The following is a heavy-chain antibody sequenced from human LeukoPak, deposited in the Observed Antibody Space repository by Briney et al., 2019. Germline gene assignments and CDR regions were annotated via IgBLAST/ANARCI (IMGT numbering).Heavy chain of an antibody. J-gene: IGHJ4*02. D-gene: IGHD5-12*01. CDR3: TRAVAGHPD. V-gene: IGHV4-34*01. CDR2: NNHSGYT. Sequence: PSETLSLTCAVSGVPFSNYYWSWVRQSPRQGLEWIGENNHSGYTNYNPSLKSRVTMSIDTSKNQFSLRLTSVTAADTGVYYCTRAVAGHPDWGQGTLVTVSS. CDR1: GVPFSNYY.